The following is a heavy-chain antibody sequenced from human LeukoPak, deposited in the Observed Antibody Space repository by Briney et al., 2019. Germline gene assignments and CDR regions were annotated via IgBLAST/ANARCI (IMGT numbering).Heavy chain of an antibody. CDR3: ARRNYYDSSGRNDYMDV. Sequence: PSETLSLTCAVYGGSFSGYYWSWIRQPPGKGLEWIGEINHSGSTNYNPSLKSRVTISVDTSKNQFSLKLSSVTAADTAVYYCARRNYYDSSGRNDYMDVWGKGTTVTISS. CDR2: INHSGST. CDR1: GGSFSGYY. J-gene: IGHJ6*03. D-gene: IGHD3-22*01. V-gene: IGHV4-34*01.